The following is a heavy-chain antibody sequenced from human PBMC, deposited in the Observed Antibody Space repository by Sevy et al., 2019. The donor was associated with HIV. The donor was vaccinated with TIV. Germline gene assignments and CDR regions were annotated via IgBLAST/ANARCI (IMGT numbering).Heavy chain of an antibody. V-gene: IGHV4-31*03. CDR2: IYYSGST. Sequence: SETLSLTCTVSGGSISSGGYYWSWIRQHPGKVLEWIGYIYYSGSTYYNPSLKSRVTISVDTSKNQFSLKLSSVTAADTAVYYCARFGDYVCGRSFYFDYWGQGTLVTVSS. CDR1: GGSISSGGYY. CDR3: ARFGDYVCGRSFYFDY. D-gene: IGHD3-16*01. J-gene: IGHJ4*02.